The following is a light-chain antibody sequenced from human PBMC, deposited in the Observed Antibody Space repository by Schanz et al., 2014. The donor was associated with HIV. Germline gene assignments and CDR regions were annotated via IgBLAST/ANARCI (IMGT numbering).Light chain of an antibody. J-gene: IGLJ3*02. CDR2: NVS. V-gene: IGLV2-14*03. Sequence: ALTQPASVSGSPGQSITISCTGTSSDVGGYNFVSWYQQHPGKAPKLMIYNVSNRPSGVSDRFSGSMSGNTASLTISGLQAEDEADYYCSSYTSSSPWVFGGGTKLTVL. CDR1: SSDVGGYNF. CDR3: SSYTSSSPWV.